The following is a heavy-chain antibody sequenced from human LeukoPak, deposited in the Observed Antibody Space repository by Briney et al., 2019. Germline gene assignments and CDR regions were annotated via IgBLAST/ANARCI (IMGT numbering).Heavy chain of an antibody. D-gene: IGHD5-12*01. CDR1: GGTFISYA. CDR2: IIPIFGTA. CDR3: ARSPLIVATIGYFDY. V-gene: IGHV1-69*06. Sequence: ASVTVSCKASGGTFISYAISWVRQAPGQGLEWMGGIIPIFGTANYAQKFQGRVTITADKSTSTAYMELSSLRSEDTAVYYCARSPLIVATIGYFDYWGQGTLVTVSS. J-gene: IGHJ4*02.